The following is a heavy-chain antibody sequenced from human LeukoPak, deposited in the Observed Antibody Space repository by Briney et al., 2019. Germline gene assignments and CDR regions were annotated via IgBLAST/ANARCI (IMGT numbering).Heavy chain of an antibody. CDR1: GFTFSSYG. CDR2: ISYDGSNK. J-gene: IGHJ4*02. V-gene: IGHV3-30*03. CDR3: ARRGGSSSRRSPIDY. D-gene: IGHD6-6*01. Sequence: GGSLRLSCAASGFTFSSYGMHWVRQAPGKGLEWVAVISYDGSNKYYADSVKGRFTISRDNSKNTLCLQMNSLRAEDTAVYYCARRGGSSSRRSPIDYWGQGTLVTVSS.